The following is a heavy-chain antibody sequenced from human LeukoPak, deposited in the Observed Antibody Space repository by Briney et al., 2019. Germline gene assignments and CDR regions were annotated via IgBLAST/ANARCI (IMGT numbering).Heavy chain of an antibody. D-gene: IGHD2-15*01. CDR1: GYTFTGYY. CDR2: INPNSGGT. Sequence: ASVKVSCKASGYTFTGYYMHWVRQAPGQGLEWMGWINPNSGGTNYAQKFQGRVTMTRDTSISTAYMELSRLRSDDTAVYYCAREIQGGYCSGGSCYPTVGNWFDPWGQGTLVTVSS. J-gene: IGHJ5*02. CDR3: AREIQGGYCSGGSCYPTVGNWFDP. V-gene: IGHV1-2*02.